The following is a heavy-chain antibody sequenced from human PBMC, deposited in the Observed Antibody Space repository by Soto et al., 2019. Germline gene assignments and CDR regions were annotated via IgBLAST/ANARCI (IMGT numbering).Heavy chain of an antibody. CDR1: GYSFTSYG. J-gene: IGHJ4*02. D-gene: IGHD1-26*01. V-gene: IGHV1-18*01. CDR3: ARDLNSASYYNY. CDR2: ISTYNGDT. Sequence: QVQLVQSGAEVKKPGASVKVSCKASGYSFTSYGISWVRQAPGQGLEWRGWISTYNGDTNYAQKLQGRLTMTTDTSTSTAYMELRSLRSDDTAVYFCARDLNSASYYNYWGQGTLVTVSS.